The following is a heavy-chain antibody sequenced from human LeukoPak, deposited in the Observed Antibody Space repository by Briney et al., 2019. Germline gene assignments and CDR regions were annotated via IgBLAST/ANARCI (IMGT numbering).Heavy chain of an antibody. CDR2: INHSGST. Sequence: SETLSLTCVVYGGSFSGYYWSWIRQPPGKGLEWMGEINHSGSTNYNPSLKSRVTISVDTSKNQFSLKLSSVTAADTAVYYCARGHLNSTSCYFDYWGQGTLVTVSS. V-gene: IGHV4-34*01. CDR1: GGSFSGYY. J-gene: IGHJ4*02. D-gene: IGHD2-2*01. CDR3: ARGHLNSTSCYFDY.